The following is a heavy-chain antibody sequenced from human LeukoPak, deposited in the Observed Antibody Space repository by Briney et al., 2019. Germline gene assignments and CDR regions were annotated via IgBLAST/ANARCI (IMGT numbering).Heavy chain of an antibody. CDR1: GFTFSSYG. V-gene: IGHV3-23*01. CDR2: ISGSGAGTFGTT. Sequence: GGSLRLSCAASGFTFSSYGMNWVRQPPGKGLEWVSGISGSGAGTFGTTSYAGSVKGRFTTSRDNSKNTLYLQMNSLRAEDTAIYYCAKDVVYCSSTSCPNPYYYYYGMDVWGQGTTVTVSS. J-gene: IGHJ6*02. CDR3: AKDVVYCSSTSCPNPYYYYYGMDV. D-gene: IGHD2-2*01.